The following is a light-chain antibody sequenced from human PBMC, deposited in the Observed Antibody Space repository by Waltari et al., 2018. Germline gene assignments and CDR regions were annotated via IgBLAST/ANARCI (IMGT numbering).Light chain of an antibody. CDR3: QSADSIGAYLV. J-gene: IGLJ2*01. CDR1: ALPKQY. V-gene: IGLV3-25*03. CDR2: GDP. Sequence: SYELTQPPSVSVSPGQTATITCSGDALPKQYAYWYQQKPGQAPVLVIYGDPERPSGIPERFSGSSSGTTVTLTISGVQAEDEADYYCQSADSIGAYLVFGGGTKLTVL.